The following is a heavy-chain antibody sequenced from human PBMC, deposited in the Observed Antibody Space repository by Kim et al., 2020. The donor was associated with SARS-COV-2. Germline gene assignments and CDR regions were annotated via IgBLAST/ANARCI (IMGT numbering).Heavy chain of an antibody. CDR2: ISSSSSYI. CDR1: GFTFSSYS. J-gene: IGHJ6*02. D-gene: IGHD3-10*01. V-gene: IGHV3-21*01. Sequence: GGSLRLSCAASGFTFSSYSMNWVRQAPGKGLEWVSSISSSSSYIYYADSVKGRFTISRDNAKNSLYLQMNSLRAEDTAVYYCARGGERITMVPIYYGMDVWGQGTTVTVSS. CDR3: ARGGERITMVPIYYGMDV.